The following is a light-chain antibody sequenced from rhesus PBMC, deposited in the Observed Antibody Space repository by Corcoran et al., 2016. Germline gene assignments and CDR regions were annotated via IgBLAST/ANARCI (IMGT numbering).Light chain of an antibody. V-gene: IGKV1-19*01. CDR1: PGIRGW. J-gene: IGKJ3*01. CDR3: QQYDDHPFT. Sequence: DIQMTQSPSSLSASVGDKVTITCHASPGIRGWLAWYQQKPGTAPKPLIYAASRLQSGVPSRFSGCGSGTDYTLTISSLQPEDFATYYCQQYDDHPFTFGPGTKLDIK. CDR2: AAS.